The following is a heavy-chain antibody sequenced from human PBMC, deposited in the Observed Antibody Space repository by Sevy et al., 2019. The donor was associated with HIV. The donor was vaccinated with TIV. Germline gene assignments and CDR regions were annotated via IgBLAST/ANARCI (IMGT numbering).Heavy chain of an antibody. CDR3: ARGLETGDYESAFFDY. CDR1: GYTFTSYG. J-gene: IGHJ4*02. Sequence: ASVKVSCKASGYTFTSYGISWVRQAPGQGLEWMGWISAYNGNTNYAQKLQGRVTMTTDTSTSTAYMELRSLRSDDTAVYYCARGLETGDYESAFFDYWGQGTLVTVSS. D-gene: IGHD4-17*01. V-gene: IGHV1-18*01. CDR2: ISAYNGNT.